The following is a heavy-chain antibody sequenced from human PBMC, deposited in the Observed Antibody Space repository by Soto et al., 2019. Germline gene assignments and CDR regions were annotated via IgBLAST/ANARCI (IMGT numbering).Heavy chain of an antibody. CDR3: ARGYSGYDPSRDAFDI. V-gene: IGHV3-13*04. CDR2: IGTAGDT. Sequence: EVQLVESGGGLVQPGGSLRLSCAASGLTFSRYDMHWVRQATGKGLKWVSAIGTAGDTYYPGSVKGRFTISRENAKNSLYLQMNSLRAGDTAVYYCARGYSGYDPSRDAFDIWGQGTMVTVSS. CDR1: GLTFSRYD. J-gene: IGHJ3*02. D-gene: IGHD5-12*01.